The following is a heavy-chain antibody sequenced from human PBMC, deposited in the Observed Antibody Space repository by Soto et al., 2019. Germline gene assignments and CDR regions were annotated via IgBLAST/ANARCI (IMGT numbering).Heavy chain of an antibody. CDR2: INGGNGET. Sequence: QVQFVQSGAEVKKPGASVKLSCQASGYTFSTYAIVWVRQAPGQRPEWLGWINGGNGETKYSQKFQGRVTITRDTSASAAFMELSSLRSEDTALYYCTRAPPYSGSFPRRYFFDYWGQGTLVTVSS. CDR3: TRAPPYSGSFPRRYFFDY. D-gene: IGHD1-26*01. CDR1: GYTFSTYA. J-gene: IGHJ4*02. V-gene: IGHV1-3*01.